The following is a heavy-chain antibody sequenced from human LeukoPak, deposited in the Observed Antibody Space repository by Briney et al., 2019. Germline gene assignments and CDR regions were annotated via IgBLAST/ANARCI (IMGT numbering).Heavy chain of an antibody. Sequence: PGGSLRLSCAASGFTFTTYAMHWVRQAPGRGLEYVSAISTDGGGTYYANSVKGRFTISRDNSKSTLYLQMGSLRVEDMAVYYCARYSSGSCYDYWGRGTLVTVSS. CDR1: GFTFTTYA. D-gene: IGHD6-13*01. V-gene: IGHV3-64*01. CDR3: ARYSSGSCYDY. CDR2: ISTDGGGT. J-gene: IGHJ4*02.